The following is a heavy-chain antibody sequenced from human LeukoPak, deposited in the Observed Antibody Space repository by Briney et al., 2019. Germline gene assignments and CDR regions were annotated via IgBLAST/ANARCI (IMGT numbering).Heavy chain of an antibody. CDR1: GFTFDDYG. CDR3: AKEIGEGNDVYFDY. Sequence: GGSLRLSCAASGFTFDDYGMSWVRQAPGKGLEWVSGINWNGGSTGYADSVKSRFTISRDNSKNTLYLQMNSLRAEDTAVYYCAKEIGEGNDVYFDYWGQGTLVTVSS. J-gene: IGHJ4*02. D-gene: IGHD1-1*01. V-gene: IGHV3-20*04. CDR2: INWNGGST.